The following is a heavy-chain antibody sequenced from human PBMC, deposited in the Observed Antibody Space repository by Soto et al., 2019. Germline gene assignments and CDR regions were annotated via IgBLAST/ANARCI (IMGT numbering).Heavy chain of an antibody. V-gene: IGHV3-23*01. CDR3: SKDCGDTHVSEFDY. D-gene: IGHD2-21*01. J-gene: IGHJ4*02. CDR2: ISGSGGST. CDR1: GFTFSSYA. Sequence: GGSLRLSCAASGFTFSSYAMSWVRQAPGKGLEWVSAISGSGGSTYYADSVKGRFTISRDNSKNTLYLQMNSLRAEDTAVYYCSKDCGDTHVSEFDYWGQGTQVTVYS.